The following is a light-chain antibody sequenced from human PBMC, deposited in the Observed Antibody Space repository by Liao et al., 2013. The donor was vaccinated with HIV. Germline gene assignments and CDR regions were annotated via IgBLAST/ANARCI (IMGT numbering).Light chain of an antibody. Sequence: SYELTQPPSVSVAPGKTASITCGGDNIGTKSVHWYQQKPGQAPVLVLYYGSDRPSGIPERFSGSSSGTTVTLTISGVQAEDEADYYCQSADSSGTCPVFGGGTSLTVL. V-gene: IGLV3-21*01. CDR2: YGS. CDR3: QSADSSGTCPV. J-gene: IGLJ3*02. CDR1: NIGTKS.